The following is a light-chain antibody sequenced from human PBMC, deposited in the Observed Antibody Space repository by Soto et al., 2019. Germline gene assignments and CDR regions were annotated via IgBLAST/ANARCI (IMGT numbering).Light chain of an antibody. V-gene: IGKV3-15*01. Sequence: ILMTQSPATLSVSPVERATLSCRASQSVSNNLAWYQQKPGQAPRLLIYDASTRATGIPARFSGSGSVTEFTLTISGLQSEDFAVYYCQQYNNWPPWTFGQGTKVEIK. CDR1: QSVSNN. CDR3: QQYNNWPPWT. CDR2: DAS. J-gene: IGKJ1*01.